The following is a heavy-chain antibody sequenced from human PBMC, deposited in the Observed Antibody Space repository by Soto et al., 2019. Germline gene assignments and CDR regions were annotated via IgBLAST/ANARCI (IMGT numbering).Heavy chain of an antibody. CDR2: FHYTGIS. V-gene: IGHV4-59*11. CDR3: ARGASNWQYFAY. CDR1: EGYSVGLC. D-gene: IGHD4-4*01. J-gene: IGHJ4*02. Sequence: VAEGYSVGLCGSWILQPPGKGLEWIGYFHYTGISNYNSSLKSRVTMSLDTSKNQFSLKLSSVSAADTVIYYCARGASNWQYFAYLVQGALVTVFS.